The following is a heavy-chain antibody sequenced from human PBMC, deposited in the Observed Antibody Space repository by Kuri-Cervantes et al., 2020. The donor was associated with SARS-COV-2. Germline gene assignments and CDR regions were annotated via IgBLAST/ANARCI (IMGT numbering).Heavy chain of an antibody. CDR1: GFTVSSNY. V-gene: IGHV3-53*01. Sequence: GESLKISCAASGFTVSSNYMSWVRQAPGKGLEWVSVIYSGGSTYYADSVKGRFTISRDNSKNTVYLQMNSLRAEDTAVYYCARDLGGVSGPFDYWGQGTLVTVSS. J-gene: IGHJ4*02. D-gene: IGHD3-16*01. CDR2: IYSGGST. CDR3: ARDLGGVSGPFDY.